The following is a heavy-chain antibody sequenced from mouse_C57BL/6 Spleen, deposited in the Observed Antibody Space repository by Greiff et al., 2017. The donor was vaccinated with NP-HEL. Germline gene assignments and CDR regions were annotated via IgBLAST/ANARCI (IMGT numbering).Heavy chain of an antibody. Sequence: EVKLQESGPELVKPGASVKISCKASGYSFTDYNMNWVKQSNGKSLEWIGVINPNYGTTSYNQKFKGKATLTVDQSSSTAYMELRSLTSEDTAVYYCARGITTVVAHYYAMDYWGQGTSVTVSS. CDR3: ARGITTVVAHYYAMDY. V-gene: IGHV1-39*01. CDR1: GYSFTDYN. D-gene: IGHD1-1*01. CDR2: INPNYGTT. J-gene: IGHJ4*01.